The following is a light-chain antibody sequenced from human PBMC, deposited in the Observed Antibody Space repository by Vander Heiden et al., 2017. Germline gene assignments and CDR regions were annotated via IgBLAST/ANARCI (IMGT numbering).Light chain of an antibody. V-gene: IGKV1-39*01. CDR1: QSISSY. Sequence: DIQMTQSPSSLSASVADRVTITCRASQSISSYLNWYQQKPGKAPKLLIYAASSLQSGVPSRFSGSGSGTDFTLTISSLQPEDFATYYWQQSYSTAWTFGQGTKVEIK. CDR2: AAS. J-gene: IGKJ1*01. CDR3: QQSYSTAWT.